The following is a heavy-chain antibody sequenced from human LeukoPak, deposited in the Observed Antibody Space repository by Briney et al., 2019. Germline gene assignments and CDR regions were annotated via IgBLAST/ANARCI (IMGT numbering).Heavy chain of an antibody. V-gene: IGHV1-2*02. CDR2: INPNSGGT. J-gene: IGHJ4*02. CDR3: ARDAPDNLRWYPFDY. CDR1: GYTFTGYY. D-gene: IGHD4-23*01. Sequence: ASVKVSCKASGYTFTGYYMHWARQAPGQGLEWMGWINPNSGGTNYAQKFQGRVTMTTDTSTSTAYMELRSLRSDDTAVYYCARDAPDNLRWYPFDYWGQGTLVTVSS.